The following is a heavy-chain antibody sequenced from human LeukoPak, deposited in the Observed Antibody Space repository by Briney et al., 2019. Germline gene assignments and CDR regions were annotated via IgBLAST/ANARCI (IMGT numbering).Heavy chain of an antibody. CDR1: GGSISSSSYY. D-gene: IGHD6-6*01. CDR3: ARRKYSSSPVRRYFDY. Sequence: PSETLSLTCTVSGGSISSSSYYWGWIRQPPGKGLEWIGSIYYSGSTYYNPSLKSRVTISVDTSKNQFSLKLSSVTAADTAVYYCARRKYSSSPVRRYFDYWGQGTLVTVSS. CDR2: IYYSGST. J-gene: IGHJ4*02. V-gene: IGHV4-39*07.